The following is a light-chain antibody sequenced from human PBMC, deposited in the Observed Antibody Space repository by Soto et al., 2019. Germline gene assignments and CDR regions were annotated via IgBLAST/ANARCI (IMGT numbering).Light chain of an antibody. V-gene: IGKV1-33*01. CDR3: QQYDTLPLT. CDR2: DSS. J-gene: IGKJ5*01. Sequence: DIQMTQSPSSLSASVGDRVTIICQASQDITNYLNWYQQKPGKAPNLLIHDSSNLETGVPPRFSGSGTGTYFSFTISSLQPEDIATYYCQQYDTLPLTFGQGTRLEIK. CDR1: QDITNY.